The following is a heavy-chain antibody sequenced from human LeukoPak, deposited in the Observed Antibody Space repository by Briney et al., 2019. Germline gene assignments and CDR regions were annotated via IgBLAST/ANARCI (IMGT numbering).Heavy chain of an antibody. CDR1: GYSFTSYW. V-gene: IGHV5-10-1*01. D-gene: IGHD3-10*01. CDR3: ARHGSMVRLRFDP. Sequence: GESLKISCKGSGYSFTSYWISWVRQMPGKGLEWMGRIDPSDSYTNYSPSFQGHVTISADKSISTAYLQWSSLEASDTAMYYCARHGSMVRLRFDPWGQGTLVTVSS. J-gene: IGHJ5*02. CDR2: IDPSDSYT.